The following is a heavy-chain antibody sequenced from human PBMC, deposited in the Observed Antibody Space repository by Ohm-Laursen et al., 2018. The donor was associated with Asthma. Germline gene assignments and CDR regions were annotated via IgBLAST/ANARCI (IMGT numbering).Heavy chain of an antibody. J-gene: IGHJ6*02. CDR2: IWYDGSNK. Sequence: SLRLSCAASGFTFSSYGMHWVRQAPGKGLERVAVIWYDGSNKYYADSVKGRFTISRDNSKNTLYLQMNSLRAEDTAVYYCARDGSTSCYERCYYGMDVWGQGTTVTVSS. D-gene: IGHD2-2*01. CDR1: GFTFSSYG. V-gene: IGHV3-33*01. CDR3: ARDGSTSCYERCYYGMDV.